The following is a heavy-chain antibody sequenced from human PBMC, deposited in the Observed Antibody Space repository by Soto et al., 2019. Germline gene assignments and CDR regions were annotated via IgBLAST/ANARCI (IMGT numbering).Heavy chain of an antibody. CDR3: ARIHYDFWSGYHTPFDP. D-gene: IGHD3-3*01. J-gene: IGHJ5*02. CDR2: IYHSGST. Sequence: SETLSLTCAVSGYSISSGYYWGWIRQPPGKGLEWIGSIYHSGSTYYNPSLKSRVTISVDTSKNQFSLKLSSVTAADTAVYYCARIHYDFWSGYHTPFDPWGQGTLVTVS. CDR1: GYSISSGYY. V-gene: IGHV4-38-2*01.